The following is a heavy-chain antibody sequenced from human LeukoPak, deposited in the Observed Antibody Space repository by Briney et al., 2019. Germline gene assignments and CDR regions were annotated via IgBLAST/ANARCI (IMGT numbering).Heavy chain of an antibody. CDR1: GGTFSSYA. CDR2: IIPIFGTA. V-gene: IGHV1-69*13. Sequence: ASVKVSCKASGGTFSSYAISWVRQAPGQGLEWMGGIIPIFGTANYAQKFQGRVTITADESTSTAYMELSSLRSEDTAVYYCATDHLGATYYWGQGTLVTVSS. D-gene: IGHD1-26*01. J-gene: IGHJ4*02. CDR3: ATDHLGATYY.